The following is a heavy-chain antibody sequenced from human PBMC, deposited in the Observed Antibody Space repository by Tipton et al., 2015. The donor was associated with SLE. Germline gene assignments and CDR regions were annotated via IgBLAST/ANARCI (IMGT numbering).Heavy chain of an antibody. CDR2: ISYDGSNK. V-gene: IGHV3-30*12. CDR1: GFTFSSYG. J-gene: IGHJ6*02. Sequence: SLRLSCAASGFTFSSYGMHWVRQAPGKGLEWVALISYDGSNKYYADSVKGRFTISRDNSKNTLYLQMNSLRAEDTAVYYCARDFGSPYYYYGMDVWGQGTTVTVSS. CDR3: ARDFGSPYYYYGMDV. D-gene: IGHD3-10*01.